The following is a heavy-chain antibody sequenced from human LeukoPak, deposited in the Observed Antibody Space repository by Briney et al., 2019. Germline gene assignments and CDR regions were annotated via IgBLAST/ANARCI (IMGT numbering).Heavy chain of an antibody. J-gene: IGHJ3*02. V-gene: IGHV1-69*13. CDR2: IIPIFGTA. CDR3: ARDWTTYYYDSSGPNGDAFDI. CDR1: GGTFSSYA. D-gene: IGHD3-22*01. Sequence: SVKVSCKASGGTFSSYAISWVRQAPGQGLEWMGGIIPIFGTANYAQKFQGRVTITADESTSTAYMELSSLRSEDTAVYYCARDWTTYYYDSSGPNGDAFDIWGQGTMVTASS.